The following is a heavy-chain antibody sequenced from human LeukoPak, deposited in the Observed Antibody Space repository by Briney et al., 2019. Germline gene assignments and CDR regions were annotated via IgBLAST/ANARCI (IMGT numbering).Heavy chain of an antibody. CDR3: ARGDYYDGGGRNWFDV. J-gene: IGHJ5*02. V-gene: IGHV4-4*07. CDR1: GDSMSYYY. Sequence: SETLSLTCTVSGDSMSYYYWNFIRQPAGKGLEWIGRIHTSGTTYYSASLKSRVSMSVDSSRNQFSLRLTSVTAADTAIYFCARGDYYDGGGRNWFDVWGQGTLVTVSS. CDR2: IHTSGTT. D-gene: IGHD3-16*01.